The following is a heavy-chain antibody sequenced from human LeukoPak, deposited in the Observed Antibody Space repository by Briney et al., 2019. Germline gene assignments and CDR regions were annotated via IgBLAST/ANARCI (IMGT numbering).Heavy chain of an antibody. V-gene: IGHV3-33*01. D-gene: IGHD4-23*01. CDR2: IWYSGTNN. Sequence: GSLRLSCAASGFTFSDYGMHWIRQAPGKGLEWITVIWYSGTNNYYADSVKGRFTVSRDNSKNTVFLQMNSLTVDDTAVYYCARDDSYGGNLYFYYGMDVWGQGTTVTVSS. CDR3: ARDDSYGGNLYFYYGMDV. J-gene: IGHJ6*02. CDR1: GFTFSDYG.